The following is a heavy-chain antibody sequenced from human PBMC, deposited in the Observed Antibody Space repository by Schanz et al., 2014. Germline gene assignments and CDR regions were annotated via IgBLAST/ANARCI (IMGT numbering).Heavy chain of an antibody. D-gene: IGHD5-12*01. V-gene: IGHV3-33*01. CDR3: AREGEWGYDPPRH. CDR2: IGYDGSEK. J-gene: IGHJ4*02. Sequence: QVQLVESGGGVVQPGRSLRLSCATSGLNFDYYGMNWVRQAPGKGLEWVANIGYDGSEKYYVDSVKGRFTISRDNSKNSLYLQMNSLRAEDTAVYYCAREGEWGYDPPRHWGQGTLVTVSS. CDR1: GLNFDYYG.